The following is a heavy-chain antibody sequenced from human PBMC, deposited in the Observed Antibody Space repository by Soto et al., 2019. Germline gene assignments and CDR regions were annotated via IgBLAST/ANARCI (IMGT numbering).Heavy chain of an antibody. J-gene: IGHJ4*02. CDR3: ARGVIH. D-gene: IGHD3-16*02. CDR1: GGSISSGGYY. Sequence: QVQLQESGPGLVKPSQTLSLTCTVSGGSISSGGYYWSWIRQHPGKGLEWIGYIYYSGSTYYNPXXXXXXXXXVXXXXXXXXXXXXXVXAAXXXXXXCARGVIHWGQGTLVTVSS. CDR2: IYYSGST. V-gene: IGHV4-31*01.